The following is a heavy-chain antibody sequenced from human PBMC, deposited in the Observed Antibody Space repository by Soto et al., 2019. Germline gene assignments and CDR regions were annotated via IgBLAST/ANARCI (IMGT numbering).Heavy chain of an antibody. J-gene: IGHJ3*02. CDR2: IIPILGIA. CDR3: AMLLVAATPNDAFDI. V-gene: IGHV1-69*02. Sequence: QVQLVQSGAEVKKPGSSVKVSCKASGGTFSSYTISWVRQAPGQGLEWMGRIIPILGIANYAQKFQGRVTIIADKSTSTAYMELSSLRSEDTAVYYCAMLLVAATPNDAFDIWGQGTMVTVSS. CDR1: GGTFSSYT. D-gene: IGHD2-15*01.